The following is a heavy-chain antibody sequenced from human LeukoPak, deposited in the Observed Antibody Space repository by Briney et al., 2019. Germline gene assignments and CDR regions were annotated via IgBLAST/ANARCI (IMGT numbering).Heavy chain of an antibody. CDR3: ARENNFGSGMDV. J-gene: IGHJ6*02. CDR2: IYSGGST. D-gene: IGHD3-10*01. Sequence: QSGGSLRLSCAASGFTVSSNSMNWVRQAPGKGLQWVSVIYSGGSTYYADSVKGRFTISRDNSKNTLYLQMNSLRAEDTAVYYCARENNFGSGMDVWGQGTTVTVSS. V-gene: IGHV3-53*01. CDR1: GFTVSSNS.